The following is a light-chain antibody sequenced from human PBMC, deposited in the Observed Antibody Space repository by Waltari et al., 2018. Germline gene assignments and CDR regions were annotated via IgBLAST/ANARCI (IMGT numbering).Light chain of an antibody. J-gene: IGKJ4*01. Sequence: DIQMTQSPSSLSASVGDRVTITCRASESISTYLNWYQQKPGKAPNLLIFDAYTLHPGVPSRFSGRGFRTEFTLTISNLQPEDFATYFCQQSYNTPLTFGGGTKVDIK. CDR2: DAY. V-gene: IGKV1-39*01. CDR1: ESISTY. CDR3: QQSYNTPLT.